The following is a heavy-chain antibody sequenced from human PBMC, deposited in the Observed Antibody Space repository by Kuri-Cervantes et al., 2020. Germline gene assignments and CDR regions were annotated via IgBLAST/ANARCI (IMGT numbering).Heavy chain of an antibody. Sequence: GGSLRLSCAASGFTLSSYEMNWVRQAPGKGLEWVSYISRGGLTIYYADSVKGRFTISRDNAKNSLYLQMNSLRAEDTAVYYCASDSGTVVVPAGDAFDIWGQGTMVTVSS. CDR3: ASDSGTVVVPAGDAFDI. CDR1: GFTLSSYE. D-gene: IGHD2-2*01. V-gene: IGHV3-48*03. CDR2: ISRGGLTI. J-gene: IGHJ3*02.